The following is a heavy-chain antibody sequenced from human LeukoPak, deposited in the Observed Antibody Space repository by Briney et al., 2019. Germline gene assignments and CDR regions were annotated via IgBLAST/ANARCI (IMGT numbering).Heavy chain of an antibody. CDR2: INWNGGST. J-gene: IGHJ4*02. D-gene: IGHD4-23*01. CDR1: VFTFDDYG. CDR3: ARDGGHDYGGNVY. V-gene: IGHV3-20*04. Sequence: PGGSLRLSCAASVFTFDDYGMSWVRQAPAKGLEWVSGINWNGGSTGYADSVKGRFNISRDNAKNSLYLQMNSLRAEDTALYYCARDGGHDYGGNVYWGQGTLVTVSS.